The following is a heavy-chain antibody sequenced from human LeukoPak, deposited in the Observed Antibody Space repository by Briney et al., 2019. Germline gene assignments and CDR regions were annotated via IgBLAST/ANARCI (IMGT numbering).Heavy chain of an antibody. J-gene: IGHJ4*02. D-gene: IGHD1-26*01. CDR3: AKRGAEVGQTVAPGDY. V-gene: IGHV3-30*04. Sequence: GGSLRLSCAASGFTFSSYVMHWVRQAPGKGLEWVAIISYDGSNEYYADSVKGRFTISRDNSKNTLYLQMSSLRAEDTAVYYCAKRGAEVGQTVAPGDYWGQGTLVTVSS. CDR1: GFTFSSYV. CDR2: ISYDGSNE.